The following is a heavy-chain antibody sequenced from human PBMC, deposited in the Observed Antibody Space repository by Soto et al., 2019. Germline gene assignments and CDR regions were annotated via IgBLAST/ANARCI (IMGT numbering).Heavy chain of an antibody. J-gene: IGHJ4*02. CDR3: ATEKYGAGGVGVDD. CDR1: GDTSTIYT. Sequence: QVPLVQSGAELKKPGSSVKVSCEASGDTSTIYTITWVRQAPGQGLTWLGRIVPLLGITNYARNFQDRLTITADQSKGTAYMEPSSLRFEDTALYYCATEKYGAGGVGVDDWGQGTQVTVSS. CDR2: IVPLLGIT. D-gene: IGHD1-26*01. V-gene: IGHV1-69*08.